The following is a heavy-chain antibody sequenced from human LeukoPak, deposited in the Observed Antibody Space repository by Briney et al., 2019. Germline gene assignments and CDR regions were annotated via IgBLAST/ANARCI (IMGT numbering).Heavy chain of an antibody. CDR3: AKDITAPGLFFDY. V-gene: IGHV3-21*04. Sequence: GGSLRLSCAASGFTSGFTFISYNMHWVRQAPGKGLEWVSSITGTSSFLYYADSVKGRFTISRDNAKSSLYLQMNSLRAEDTAVYYCAKDITAPGLFFDYWGQGTLVTVSS. CDR2: ITGTSSFL. D-gene: IGHD6-13*01. CDR1: GFTFISYN. J-gene: IGHJ4*02.